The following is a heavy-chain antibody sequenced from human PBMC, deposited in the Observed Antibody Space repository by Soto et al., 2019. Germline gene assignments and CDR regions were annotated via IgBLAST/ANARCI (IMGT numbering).Heavy chain of an antibody. CDR1: SGSMNSDY. J-gene: IGHJ4*02. D-gene: IGHD2-21*01. CDR3: ARGNVVPLDY. Sequence: SETLSLTCTVSSGSMNSDYWTWIRQSPGKGLEWIGYIYHSGSTYYNPSLKSRVTISVDRSKNQFSLKLSSVTAADTAVYYCARGNVVPLDYWGQGTQVTVSS. CDR2: IYHSGST. V-gene: IGHV4-59*12.